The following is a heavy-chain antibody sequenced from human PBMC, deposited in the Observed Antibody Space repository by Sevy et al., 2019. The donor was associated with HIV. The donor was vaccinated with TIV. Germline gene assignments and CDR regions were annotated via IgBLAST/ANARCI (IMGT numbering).Heavy chain of an antibody. J-gene: IGHJ3*02. CDR2: IKQDGSEK. V-gene: IGHV3-7*03. CDR3: AGTYYDFWSGYTVDAFDI. CDR1: GFTFSSYW. Sequence: GGSLRLSCAASGFTFSSYWMSWVRQAPGKGLEWVANIKQDGSEKYYVDSVKGRFTISRDNAKNSLYLQMNSLRAEDTAVYYCAGTYYDFWSGYTVDAFDIWGQGTMVTVSS. D-gene: IGHD3-3*01.